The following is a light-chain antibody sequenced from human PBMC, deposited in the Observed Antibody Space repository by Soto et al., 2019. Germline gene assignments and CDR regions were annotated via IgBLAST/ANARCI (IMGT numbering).Light chain of an antibody. J-gene: IGLJ3*02. Sequence: QSALTQPRSVSGSPGQSVTISCTGTSSDVGGYNYVSWYQQHPGKAPQLMIYDVTKRPSGVPDRFSGSRSGNTASLTISGLQAEDEADYYCCSYAGSSTLVFGGGTQLTVL. CDR3: CSYAGSSTLV. V-gene: IGLV2-11*01. CDR1: SSDVGGYNY. CDR2: DVT.